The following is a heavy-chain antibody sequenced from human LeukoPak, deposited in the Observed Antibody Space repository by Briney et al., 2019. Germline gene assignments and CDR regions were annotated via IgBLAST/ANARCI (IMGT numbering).Heavy chain of an antibody. V-gene: IGHV3-15*07. J-gene: IGHJ6*02. CDR3: TGRNYDILTGYLDV. CDR2: IKSKTDGGTT. CDR1: GFTFSNAW. D-gene: IGHD3-9*01. Sequence: RAGGSLRLSCAASGFTFSNAWMNWVRQAPGKGLEWVGRIKSKTDGGTTDYAAPVKGRFTISRDDSKNTLYLQMNSLKTEDTAVYCCTGRNYDILTGYLDVWGQGTTVTVSS.